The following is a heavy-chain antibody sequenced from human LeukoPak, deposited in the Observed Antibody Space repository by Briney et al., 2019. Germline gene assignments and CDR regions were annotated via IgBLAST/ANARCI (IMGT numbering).Heavy chain of an antibody. V-gene: IGHV1-2*02. CDR3: ARAAIFGVVIVLRDSYYYMDV. D-gene: IGHD3-3*01. Sequence: GASVKVSSKASGYTFTGYYMHWVRQAPGQGLEWMGWMNPNSGDTNYAQKCQGRVTMTRDTSLSTAYMELSRLRSDDTAVYYCARAAIFGVVIVLRDSYYYMDVWGKGTTVTVSS. J-gene: IGHJ6*03. CDR2: MNPNSGDT. CDR1: GYTFTGYY.